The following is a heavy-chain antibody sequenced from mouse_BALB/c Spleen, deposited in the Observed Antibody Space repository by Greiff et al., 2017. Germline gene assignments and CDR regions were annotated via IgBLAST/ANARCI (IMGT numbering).Heavy chain of an antibody. J-gene: IGHJ1*01. CDR1: GYNFTSYW. Sequence: QVQLQQPGAELVKPGTSVKLSCKASGYNFTSYWINWVKLRPGQGLEWIGDIYPGSGSTNYNEKFKSKATLTVDKSSSTAYMQLSSLTSEDSAVYYCTRSLLRPYWYFDVWGAGTTVTVSS. CDR2: IYPGSGST. V-gene: IGHV1-55*01. D-gene: IGHD1-2*01. CDR3: TRSLLRPYWYFDV.